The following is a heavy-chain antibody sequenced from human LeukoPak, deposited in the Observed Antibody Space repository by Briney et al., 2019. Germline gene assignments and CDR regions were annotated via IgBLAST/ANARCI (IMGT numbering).Heavy chain of an antibody. D-gene: IGHD1-20*01. CDR2: INSRGNTM. CDR3: ARDFNWTPDY. Sequence: GGSLRLSCAASGFTFSSYEMNWVCQAPGQGQEWVSYINSRGNTMNYADSVKGRFTISRDNAKKSLYLQMNSLRAEDTAVYYCARDFNWTPDYWGQGTLVTVSS. CDR1: GFTFSSYE. V-gene: IGHV3-48*03. J-gene: IGHJ4*02.